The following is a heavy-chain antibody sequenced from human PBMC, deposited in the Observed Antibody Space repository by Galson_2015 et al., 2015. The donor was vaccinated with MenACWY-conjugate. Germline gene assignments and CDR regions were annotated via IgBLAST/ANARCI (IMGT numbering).Heavy chain of an antibody. Sequence: ETLSLTCTVSGYSISSGYYWGWIRQPPGKGLEWIGSIYHSGSTYYNPSLKSRVTISVDTSKNQFSLKLSSVTAADTAVYYCARGLVDTVVVPAAIRDYAFDIWGQGTMVTVSS. CDR1: GYSISSGYY. CDR2: IYHSGST. D-gene: IGHD2-2*02. CDR3: ARGLVDTVVVPAAIRDYAFDI. V-gene: IGHV4-38-2*02. J-gene: IGHJ3*02.